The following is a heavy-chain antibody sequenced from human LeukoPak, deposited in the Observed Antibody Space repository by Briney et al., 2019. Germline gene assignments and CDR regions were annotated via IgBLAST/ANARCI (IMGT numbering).Heavy chain of an antibody. J-gene: IGHJ5*02. CDR3: AREFGKNYDFWSGYYNWFDP. Sequence: SVKVSCKASGGTFSSYAISWVRQAPGQGLEWMGGIIPIFGTANYAQKFQGRVTITTDESTSTAYMELSSLRSEDTAVYYCAREFGKNYDFWSGYYNWFDPWGQGTLVTVSS. CDR1: GGTFSSYA. CDR2: IIPIFGTA. D-gene: IGHD3-3*01. V-gene: IGHV1-69*05.